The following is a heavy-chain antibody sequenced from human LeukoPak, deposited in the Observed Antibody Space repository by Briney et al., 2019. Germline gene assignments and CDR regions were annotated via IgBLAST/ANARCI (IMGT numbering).Heavy chain of an antibody. D-gene: IGHD3-10*01. CDR3: ARMVTMVRGDGFDY. CDR1: GGSISSSSYY. J-gene: IGHJ4*02. Sequence: PSETLSLTCTVSGGSISSSSYYWGWIRQPPGKGLEWIGSIYYSGSTYYNPSLKSRVTISVDTSKNQFSLKLSSVTAADTAVYYCARMVTMVRGDGFDYWGQGTLVTVSS. CDR2: IYYSGST. V-gene: IGHV4-39*07.